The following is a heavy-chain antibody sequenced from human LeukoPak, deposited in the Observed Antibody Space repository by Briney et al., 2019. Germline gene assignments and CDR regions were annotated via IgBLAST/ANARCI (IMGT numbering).Heavy chain of an antibody. CDR1: GYSISSGYY. V-gene: IGHV4-38-2*01. CDR3: ARHDFWSDPEYYFDY. Sequence: SEALSLTCAVSGYSISSGYYWGWIRQPPGKGLEWIGSIYHSGSTYYNPSLKSRVTISVDTSKNQFSLKLSSVTAADTAVYYCARHDFWSDPEYYFDYWGQGTLVTVSS. J-gene: IGHJ4*02. D-gene: IGHD3-3*01. CDR2: IYHSGST.